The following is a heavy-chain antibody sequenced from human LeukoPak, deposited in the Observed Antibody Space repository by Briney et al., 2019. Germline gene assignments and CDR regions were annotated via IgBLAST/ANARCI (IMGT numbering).Heavy chain of an antibody. D-gene: IGHD5-24*01. Sequence: ASVKVSSKASGYTFTGYYMHWVRHAPGQGLGWMGWINPNSGGTNYAQKFQGRVTMTRDTSISAVYMELSGLRSDDTAVYYCARDGTGVYNLVQYWGQGTLVTVSS. CDR1: GYTFTGYY. V-gene: IGHV1-2*02. CDR2: INPNSGGT. J-gene: IGHJ4*02. CDR3: ARDGTGVYNLVQY.